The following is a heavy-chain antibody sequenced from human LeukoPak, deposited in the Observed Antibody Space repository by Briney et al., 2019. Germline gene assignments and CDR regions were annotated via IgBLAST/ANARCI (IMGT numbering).Heavy chain of an antibody. D-gene: IGHD2-15*01. J-gene: IGHJ4*02. CDR3: TRGGPFDY. V-gene: IGHV6-1*01. Sequence: SQTLSLTCVISGDSFSSDSAAWNWIRQSPSRGLEWLGRTYYRSEWYNDYALSVKSRITIDADTSKNQFSLQLNSLTPEDTAVYYCTRGGPFDYWGQGTLVTVSS. CDR2: TYYRSEWYN. CDR1: GDSFSSDSAA.